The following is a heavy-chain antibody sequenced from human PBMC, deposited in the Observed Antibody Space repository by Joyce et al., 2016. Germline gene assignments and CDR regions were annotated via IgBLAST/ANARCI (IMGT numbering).Heavy chain of an antibody. V-gene: IGHV3-30*12. Sequence: QVQLLESGGGVVQPGTSLRLSCEAAGFTFGHYAMHWVRQAPGKGLQWVAVTLSDRSTKIYADSVKGRFAVPKDNSQNKLVLQMNSLRDEDTAVYYCTRCRTPTTRPPDYWGPGTLVTVSS. CDR3: TRCRTPTTRPPDY. CDR1: GFTFGHYA. D-gene: IGHD6-6*01. J-gene: IGHJ4*02. CDR2: TLSDRSTK.